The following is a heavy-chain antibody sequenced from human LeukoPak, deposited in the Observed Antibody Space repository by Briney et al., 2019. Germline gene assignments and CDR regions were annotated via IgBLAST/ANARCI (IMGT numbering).Heavy chain of an antibody. CDR2: INPSGGST. CDR3: AKGPLYSSSPTTYYYYYMDV. D-gene: IGHD6-6*01. CDR1: GYTFTSYY. Sequence: ASVKVSCKASGYTFTSYYMHWVRQAPGQGLEWMGIINPSGGSTSYAQKFQGRVTMTRDTSTNTVYMELSSLRSEDTAVYYCAKGPLYSSSPTTYYYYYMDVWGKGTTVTVSS. V-gene: IGHV1-46*01. J-gene: IGHJ6*03.